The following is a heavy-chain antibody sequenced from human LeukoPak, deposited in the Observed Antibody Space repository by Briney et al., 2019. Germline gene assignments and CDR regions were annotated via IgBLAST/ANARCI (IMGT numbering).Heavy chain of an antibody. V-gene: IGHV1-2*02. J-gene: IGHJ4*02. Sequence: ASVKVSCKASGYTFTGYYMHWVRQAPGQGLEWMGWINPNSGGTNYAQKFQGRVTMTRDTSISTAYMELSSLRSEDTAVYYCATDSRGYSYGGGGNFGYWGQGTLVTVSS. CDR1: GYTFTGYY. D-gene: IGHD5-18*01. CDR3: ATDSRGYSYGGGGNFGY. CDR2: INPNSGGT.